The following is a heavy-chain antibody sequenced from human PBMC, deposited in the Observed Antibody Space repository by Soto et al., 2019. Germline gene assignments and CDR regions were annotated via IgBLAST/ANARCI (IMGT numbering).Heavy chain of an antibody. V-gene: IGHV4-59*08. Sequence: KASETLSLTCTVSGGSITYYYWSWIRQPPGKGLEWIGYIYYIGSTNYNPSLKSRVTISVDTSKNQFSLKLSSVTAADTAVYYCARRAGGYGDYAGYYFDSWGQRTLVTVSS. J-gene: IGHJ4*02. CDR3: ARRAGGYGDYAGYYFDS. D-gene: IGHD4-17*01. CDR1: GGSITYYY. CDR2: IYYIGST.